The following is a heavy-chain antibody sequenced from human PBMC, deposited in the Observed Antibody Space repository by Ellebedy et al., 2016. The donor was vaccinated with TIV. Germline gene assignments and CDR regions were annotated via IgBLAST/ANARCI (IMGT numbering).Heavy chain of an antibody. CDR3: ARAYVPLSGVSFNRADGMDV. J-gene: IGHJ6*02. D-gene: IGHD2-8*01. V-gene: IGHV3-11*06. CDR2: ISSNSIYT. Sequence: GESLKISCAASGFTFGANYMSWIRQAPGKGLEWLSYISSNSIYTNHVDSVKGRFTISRDNAENSLYLQMNSLRAEDTAVYYCARAYVPLSGVSFNRADGMDVWGQGTTVTVSS. CDR1: GFTFGANY.